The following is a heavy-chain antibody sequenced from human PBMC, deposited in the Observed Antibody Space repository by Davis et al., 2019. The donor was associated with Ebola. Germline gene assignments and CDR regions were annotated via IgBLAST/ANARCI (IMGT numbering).Heavy chain of an antibody. CDR1: GASIISYY. CDR2: IYYSGST. J-gene: IGHJ4*01. Sequence: PSETLSLTCSVSGASIISYYWSWIRQPPGKGLEWIGHIYYSGSTKYNASTKNRVTISLDTSESQFTLKLSTVTAADTAVYYCARDPSPYTGSFQFDYWGHGSLVTVSS. V-gene: IGHV4-59*01. D-gene: IGHD1-26*01. CDR3: ARDPSPYTGSFQFDY.